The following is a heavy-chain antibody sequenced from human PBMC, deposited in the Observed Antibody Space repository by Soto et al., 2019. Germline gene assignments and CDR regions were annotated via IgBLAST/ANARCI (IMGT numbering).Heavy chain of an antibody. CDR3: ARVEYYDFCSGAPYYYYMDV. J-gene: IGHJ6*03. D-gene: IGHD3-3*01. V-gene: IGHV3-66*01. CDR1: GFTVSSNY. Sequence: EVQLVESGGGLVQPGGSLRLSCAASGFTVSSNYMSWVRQAPGKGLEWVSVIYSGGSTYYADSVKGRFTISRDNSKNTLYLQMNSLRAEDTAVYYCARVEYYDFCSGAPYYYYMDVWGKGTTVTVSS. CDR2: IYSGGST.